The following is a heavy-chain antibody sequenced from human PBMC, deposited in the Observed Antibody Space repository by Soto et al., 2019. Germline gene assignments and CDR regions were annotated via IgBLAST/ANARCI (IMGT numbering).Heavy chain of an antibody. CDR3: AKDQGQLVRSYYYGMDV. J-gene: IGHJ6*02. D-gene: IGHD6-6*01. CDR2: ISGSGGST. V-gene: IGHV3-23*01. CDR1: GFTFSSYA. Sequence: GGSLRLSCAASGFTFSSYAMSWVRQAPGKGLEWVSAISGSGGSTYYADSVKGRFTISRDNSKNTLYLQMNSLRAEDTAVYYCAKDQGQLVRSYYYGMDVWGQGTTVTVSS.